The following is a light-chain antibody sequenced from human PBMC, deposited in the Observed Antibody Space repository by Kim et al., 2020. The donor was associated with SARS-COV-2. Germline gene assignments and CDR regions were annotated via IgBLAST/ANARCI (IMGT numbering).Light chain of an antibody. CDR1: QSVFYSSNNKNY. CDR2: WAS. J-gene: IGKJ3*01. Sequence: DIVMTQPPDSLAVSLGERATINCKSSQSVFYSSNNKNYLAWYQQKPGQPPKLLIYWASTRESGVPDRFSGSGSGTDFTLTISSLQAEDVAVYYSQQNYSSPGFTFGPGTKVDIK. CDR3: QQNYSSPGFT. V-gene: IGKV4-1*01.